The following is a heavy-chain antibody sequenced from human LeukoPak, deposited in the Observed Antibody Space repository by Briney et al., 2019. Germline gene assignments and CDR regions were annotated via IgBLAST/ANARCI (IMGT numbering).Heavy chain of an antibody. CDR2: IYYSGST. V-gene: IGHV4-59*02. D-gene: IGHD6-13*01. CDR3: ARDIAAAGTHFDY. CDR1: GGSVSSYY. Sequence: SETLSLTCTVSGGSVSSYYWSWIRQPPGKGLEWIGYIYYSGSTNYNPSLESRVTISVDTSKNQFSLKLSSVTTADTAVYYCARDIAAAGTHFDYWGQGILVTVSS. J-gene: IGHJ4*02.